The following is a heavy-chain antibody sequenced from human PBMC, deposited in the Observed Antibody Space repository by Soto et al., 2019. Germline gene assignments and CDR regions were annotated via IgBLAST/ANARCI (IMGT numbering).Heavy chain of an antibody. J-gene: IGHJ4*02. CDR3: TRYGGSGHPLDY. CDR2: IRSKANSYAT. Sequence: EVPLVESGGGLVQPGGSLKLSCAASGFTFSGSAMHWVRQASGKGLEWVGRIRSKANSYATAYAASVKGRFTISRDDSKNTAYLQMNSLKTEDTAVYYCTRYGGSGHPLDYWGQGTLVTVSS. D-gene: IGHD6-19*01. V-gene: IGHV3-73*02. CDR1: GFTFSGSA.